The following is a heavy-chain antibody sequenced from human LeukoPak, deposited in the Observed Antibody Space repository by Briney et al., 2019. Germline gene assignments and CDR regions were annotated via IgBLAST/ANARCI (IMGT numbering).Heavy chain of an antibody. CDR2: IYTSGST. CDR1: GGSISSYY. J-gene: IGHJ3*02. D-gene: IGHD3-3*01. V-gene: IGHV4-4*07. Sequence: SETLSLTCTVSGGSISSYYRSWIRQPAGKGLEWIGRIYTSGSTNYNPSLKSRVTMSVDTSKNQFSLKLSSVTAADTAVYYCARGSSLRFLEWLDAFDIWGQGTMVTVSS. CDR3: ARGSSLRFLEWLDAFDI.